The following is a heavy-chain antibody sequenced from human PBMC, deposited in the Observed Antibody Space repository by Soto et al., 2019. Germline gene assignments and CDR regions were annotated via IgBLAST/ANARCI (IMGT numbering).Heavy chain of an antibody. V-gene: IGHV1-8*01. CDR1: GYTFTSYD. Sequence: ASVKVSCKSSGYTFTSYDINWVRQATGQGLEWMGWMNPNSGNTGYAQKFQGRVTMTRNTSISTAYMELSSLRSEDTAVYYCARANDYGDYDDYWGQGTLVTVS. D-gene: IGHD4-17*01. CDR2: MNPNSGNT. J-gene: IGHJ4*02. CDR3: ARANDYGDYDDY.